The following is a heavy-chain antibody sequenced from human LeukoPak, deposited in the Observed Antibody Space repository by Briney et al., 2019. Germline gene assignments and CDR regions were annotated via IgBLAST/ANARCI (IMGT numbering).Heavy chain of an antibody. V-gene: IGHV4-59*01. J-gene: IGHJ5*02. Sequence: TSETLSLTCTVSGGSISSYYWSWIRQPPGKGLEWIGYIYYSGSTNYNPSLKSRVTISVDTSKNQFSLKLSSVTAADTAVYYCARGDSSSWYGVWFDPWGQGTLVTVSS. D-gene: IGHD6-13*01. CDR3: ARGDSSSWYGVWFDP. CDR1: GGSISSYY. CDR2: IYYSGST.